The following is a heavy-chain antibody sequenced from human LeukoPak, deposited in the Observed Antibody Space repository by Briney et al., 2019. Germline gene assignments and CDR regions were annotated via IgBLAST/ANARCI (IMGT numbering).Heavy chain of an antibody. CDR3: ARERSSAGGHSWFDP. CDR2: IDCICVT. J-gene: IGHJ5*02. CDR1: GGYIITSGHY. D-gene: IGHD2-15*01. Sequence: SSETLSLTCTVSGGYIITSGHYWLWIRAPPGKALVGRGNIDCICVTGTNSFYRSRVCISVDTSNNHFSLNLPSVTAADAAVYDCARERSSAGGHSWFDPWGQGTLVTVSS. V-gene: IGHV4-39*02.